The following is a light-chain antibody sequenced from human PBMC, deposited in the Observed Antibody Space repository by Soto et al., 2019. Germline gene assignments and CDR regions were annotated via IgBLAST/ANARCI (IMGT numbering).Light chain of an antibody. CDR1: ESIRTW. Sequence: DIQMTQSPSTLSASIGDRVTITCRASESIRTWLAWYQHKPGKAPKFLIYDASSLESGVPSRFSGSGSGTEFTLTISNLQPDDFATYYCHQYSTYSPTFGQGTKVDIK. CDR3: HQYSTYSPT. V-gene: IGKV1-5*01. CDR2: DAS. J-gene: IGKJ1*01.